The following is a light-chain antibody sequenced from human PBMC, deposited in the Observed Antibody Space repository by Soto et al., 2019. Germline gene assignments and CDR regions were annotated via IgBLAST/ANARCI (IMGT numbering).Light chain of an antibody. Sequence: QSALTQAASVSGSPGQSITISCTGTSSDVGGYNFVSWYQHHPGKAPKLVISKVTNRPSGVSDRFSASKSGNTASLTISGLQAEDEADYYCSSFSSSSTLEGVFGTGTKVTVL. V-gene: IGLV2-14*01. J-gene: IGLJ1*01. CDR2: KVT. CDR3: SSFSSSSTLEGV. CDR1: SSDVGGYNF.